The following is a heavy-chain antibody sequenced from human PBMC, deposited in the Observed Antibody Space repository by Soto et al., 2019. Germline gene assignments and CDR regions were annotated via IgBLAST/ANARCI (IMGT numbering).Heavy chain of an antibody. CDR1: GGSISSYY. D-gene: IGHD3-10*01. V-gene: IGHV4-59*01. J-gene: IGHJ6*02. CDR2: IYYSGST. CDR3: VRDKSIWFGEFTGYGMDV. Sequence: PSETLSLTCTVSGGSISSYYWSWIRQPPGKGLEWIGYIYYSGSTNYNPSLKSRVTISVDTSKNQFSLKLSSVTAADTAVYYCVRDKSIWFGEFTGYGMDVWGQGTTVTVSS.